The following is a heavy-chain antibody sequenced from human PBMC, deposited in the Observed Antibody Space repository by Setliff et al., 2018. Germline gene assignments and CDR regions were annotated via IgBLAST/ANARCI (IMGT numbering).Heavy chain of an antibody. D-gene: IGHD3-10*01. Sequence: PSETLSLTCTVSGSSFSSYSWSWIRQPPGKGLEWIGYKYYSGSTNSNPSLKSRVTISVDTSKNQFSLNLNSVTAADTAVYYCAKVPITKVYFYMDVWGKGTTVTVSS. V-gene: IGHV4-59*08. J-gene: IGHJ6*03. CDR3: AKVPITKVYFYMDV. CDR1: GSSFSSYS. CDR2: KYYSGST.